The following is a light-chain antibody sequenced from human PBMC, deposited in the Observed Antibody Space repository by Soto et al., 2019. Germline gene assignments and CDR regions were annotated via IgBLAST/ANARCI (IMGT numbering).Light chain of an antibody. CDR1: QRVTSYY. J-gene: IGKJ1*01. V-gene: IGKV3-20*01. CDR2: GAS. Sequence: EIVMTQSPGTLSLSPGERATLSCRASQRVTSYYLAWYRQKPGQAPRLRIYGASSRATGVPDRFSSSGSGTDFTLTISRLDPEDFAGYYCRQYGSSQWTFGQGAKVEIK. CDR3: RQYGSSQWT.